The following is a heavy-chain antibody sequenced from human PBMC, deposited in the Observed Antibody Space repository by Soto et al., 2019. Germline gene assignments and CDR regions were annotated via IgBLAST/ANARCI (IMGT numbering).Heavy chain of an antibody. CDR3: GVVVPARFDY. Sequence: SETLSLTCTVSGGSISSGGYYWSWIRQHPGKGLEWIGYIYYSGSTYYNPSLKSRVTISVDTSKNQFSLKLSSVTAADTAVYYCGVVVPARFDYWGQGTLVTVSS. CDR1: GGSISSGGYY. V-gene: IGHV4-31*03. CDR2: IYYSGST. J-gene: IGHJ4*02. D-gene: IGHD2-2*01.